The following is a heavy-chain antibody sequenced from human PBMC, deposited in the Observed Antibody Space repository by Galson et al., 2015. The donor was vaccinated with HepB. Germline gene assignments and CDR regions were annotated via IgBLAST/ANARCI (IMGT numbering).Heavy chain of an antibody. CDR1: GGAFRGYF. D-gene: IGHD3-10*01. J-gene: IGHJ4*02. Sequence: TLSLTCGVSGGAFRGYFWSWIRQPPGKGLEWIGEINHNGTTTYNPSLESRASISADTSQVHFFLNLRSVTAADTAVYYCARLPTVNYSRGGRSSLWAQGTLVTVSS. CDR3: ARLPTVNYSRGGRSSL. V-gene: IGHV4-34*01. CDR2: INHNGTT.